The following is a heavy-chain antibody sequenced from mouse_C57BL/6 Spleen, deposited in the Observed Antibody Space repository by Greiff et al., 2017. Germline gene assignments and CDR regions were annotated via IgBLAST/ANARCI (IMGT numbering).Heavy chain of an antibody. CDR1: GYTFTSYW. Sequence: QVQLQQPGTELVKPGASVKLSCKASGYTFTSYWMHWVKQRPGQGLEWIGNINPSNGGTNYNETFKSKATLTVDTSSSTAYMQLSSLTSEDSAVYYCATDGYYPYYFDYWGQGTTLTVSS. V-gene: IGHV1-53*01. CDR3: ATDGYYPYYFDY. CDR2: INPSNGGT. D-gene: IGHD2-3*01. J-gene: IGHJ2*01.